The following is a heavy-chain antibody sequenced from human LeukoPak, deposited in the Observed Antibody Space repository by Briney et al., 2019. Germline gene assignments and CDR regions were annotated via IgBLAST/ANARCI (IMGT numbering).Heavy chain of an antibody. J-gene: IGHJ4*02. CDR3: ARDRSPPGYSSSWYPLDY. V-gene: IGHV4-59*01. CDR2: IYYSGST. CDR1: GGSISSYY. D-gene: IGHD6-13*01. Sequence: SETLSLTYTVSGGSISSYYWSWIRQPPGKGLEWIGYIYYSGSTNYNPSLKSRVTISVDTSKNQFSLKLSSVTAADTAVYYCARDRSPPGYSSSWYPLDYWGQGTLVTVSS.